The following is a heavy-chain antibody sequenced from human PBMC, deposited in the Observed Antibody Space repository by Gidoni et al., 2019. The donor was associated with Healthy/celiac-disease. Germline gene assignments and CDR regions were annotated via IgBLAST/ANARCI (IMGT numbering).Heavy chain of an antibody. Sequence: LQLQESGPGLVKPSETLSLTCPVSACSISSSSYYWGWIRQPPGKGLEWMGSIYYSGSTYYSPSLKSRVTISVDTSKNQFSLKLSSVTDADTAVYYCARHMVGDLVAAKKNYYDYGMDVWGQGTTVTVSS. D-gene: IGHD2-15*01. CDR1: ACSISSSSYY. V-gene: IGHV4-39*01. CDR2: IYYSGST. J-gene: IGHJ6*02. CDR3: ARHMVGDLVAAKKNYYDYGMDV.